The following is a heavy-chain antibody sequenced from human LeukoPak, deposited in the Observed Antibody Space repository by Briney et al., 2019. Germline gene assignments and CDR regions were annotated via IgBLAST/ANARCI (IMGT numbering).Heavy chain of an antibody. J-gene: IGHJ5*02. V-gene: IGHV4-38-2*02. D-gene: IGHD2-2*01. CDR2: IYYSGST. CDR3: ARGPVVPADRYNWFDP. Sequence: PSETLSLTCTVSGYSISSGYYWGWIRQPPGKGLEWIGYIYYSGSTNYNPSLKSRVTISVDTSKNQFSLKLSSVTAADTAVYYCARGPVVPADRYNWFDPWGQGTLVTVSS. CDR1: GYSISSGYY.